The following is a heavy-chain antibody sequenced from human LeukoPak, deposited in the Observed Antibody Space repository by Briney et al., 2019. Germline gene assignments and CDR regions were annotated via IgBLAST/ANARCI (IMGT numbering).Heavy chain of an antibody. CDR3: ATSQFTVRYYFDY. J-gene: IGHJ4*02. Sequence: GRSLRLSCAASGFTFSSYAMHWVRQAPGKGLEWVAVISYDGSNKYYADSVKGRFTISRDNSKNTLYLQMNSLRAEDTAVYYCATSQFTVRYYFDYWGQGTLVTVSS. CDR2: ISYDGSNK. V-gene: IGHV3-30-3*01. CDR1: GFTFSSYA. D-gene: IGHD4-17*01.